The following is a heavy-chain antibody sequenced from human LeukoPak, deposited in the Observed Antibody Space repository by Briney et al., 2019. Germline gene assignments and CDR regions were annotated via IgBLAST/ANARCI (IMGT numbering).Heavy chain of an antibody. J-gene: IGHJ3*02. Sequence: PGGSLRLSCAASGFTVSSNYMSWVRQAPGKGLEWVSVIYSGGSTYYADSVKGRFTISRDNSKNTLHLQMNSLRAEDTAVYYCSRWGTYSSSWLGAFDIWGQGTVVTVSS. CDR2: IYSGGST. CDR3: SRWGTYSSSWLGAFDI. D-gene: IGHD6-13*01. CDR1: GFTVSSNY. V-gene: IGHV3-66*01.